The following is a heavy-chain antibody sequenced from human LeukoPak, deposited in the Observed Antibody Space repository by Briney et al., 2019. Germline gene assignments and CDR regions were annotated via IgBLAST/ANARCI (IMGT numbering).Heavy chain of an antibody. V-gene: IGHV5-51*01. CDR1: GYSFTSYW. D-gene: IGHD3-22*01. Sequence: GESLKISCKGSGYSFTSYWIGWVRQMPGKGLEWMGIIYPGDSDTRYSPSFQGQVTISADKSISTAYLQWSSLKASDTAMYYCARVGPNYYDSSGDRGYFDYWGQGTLVTVSS. CDR3: ARVGPNYYDSSGDRGYFDY. CDR2: IYPGDSDT. J-gene: IGHJ4*02.